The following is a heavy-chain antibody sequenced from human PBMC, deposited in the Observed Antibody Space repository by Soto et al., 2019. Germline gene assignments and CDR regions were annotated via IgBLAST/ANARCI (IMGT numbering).Heavy chain of an antibody. Sequence: SGPTLVNPTQTLTLTCTFSGFSLSTSGVAVGWIRQPPGKALEWLAIIYWDDDKRYSPSLKSRLTITKDTSKNQVVLTMTNMAPVDTATYYCAHLPLGGGTARKYNWFDSWGQGTLVTVSS. D-gene: IGHD3-16*01. CDR3: AHLPLGGGTARKYNWFDS. CDR1: GFSLSTSGVA. J-gene: IGHJ5*01. V-gene: IGHV2-5*02. CDR2: IYWDDDK.